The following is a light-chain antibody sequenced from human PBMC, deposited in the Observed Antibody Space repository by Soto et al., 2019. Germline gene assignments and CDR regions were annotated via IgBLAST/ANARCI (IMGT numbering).Light chain of an antibody. CDR2: DTS. CDR1: QSVSIH. J-gene: IGKJ5*01. Sequence: ETVMTQSPGTLSVSLGEIATLSCSASQSVSIHLALYQQKPGQAPRLLIYDTSTRATGIPARFSGSGSGTEFTLTISSLQSEDFAVYYCQQYSNWPPITFGQGTRLEIK. V-gene: IGKV3-15*01. CDR3: QQYSNWPPIT.